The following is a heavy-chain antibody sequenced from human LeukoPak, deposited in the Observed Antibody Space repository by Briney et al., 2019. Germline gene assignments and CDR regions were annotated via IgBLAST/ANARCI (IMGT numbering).Heavy chain of an antibody. D-gene: IGHD5-18*01. CDR2: MNPNSGNT. CDR1: GYTFTTYS. J-gene: IGHJ4*02. V-gene: IGHV1-8*02. Sequence: ASVKVSCKASGYTFTTYSMHWVRQAPGQGLEWMGWMNPNSGNTGYAQKFQGRVTMTRNTSISTAYMELSSLRSEDTAVYYCARGVAGYSYGFDYWGQGTLVTVSS. CDR3: ARGVAGYSYGFDY.